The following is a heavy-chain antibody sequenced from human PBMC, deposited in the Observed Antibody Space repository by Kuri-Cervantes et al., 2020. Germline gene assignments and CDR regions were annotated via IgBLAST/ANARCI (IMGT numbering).Heavy chain of an antibody. CDR1: GFPFRSYR. CDR3: ASSWYSSSPASFDI. J-gene: IGHJ3*02. CDR2: ISSSSSTI. D-gene: IGHD6-13*01. Sequence: GGSLRLSCAASGFPFRSYRANWVRQAPGKGLEWVSYISSSSSTIYYADSVKGRFTISRDNAKNSLYLQMNSLRAEDTAVYFCASSWYSSSPASFDIWGQGTMVTVSS. V-gene: IGHV3-48*01.